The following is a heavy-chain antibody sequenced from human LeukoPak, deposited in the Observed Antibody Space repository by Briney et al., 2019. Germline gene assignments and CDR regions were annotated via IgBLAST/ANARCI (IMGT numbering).Heavy chain of an antibody. CDR2: IFTSGST. V-gene: IGHV4-61*02. J-gene: IGHJ5*02. Sequence: SETLSLTCTVSGGSVTSGNFYWSWIRQPAGKGLEWIGRIFTSGSTNYNPSLKSRLTISVDTSKNQVSLKLSSVAAADTAVYYCARVGGHTNWFDPWGQGTLVTVSS. CDR1: GGSVTSGNFY. CDR3: ARVGGHTNWFDP. D-gene: IGHD3-16*01.